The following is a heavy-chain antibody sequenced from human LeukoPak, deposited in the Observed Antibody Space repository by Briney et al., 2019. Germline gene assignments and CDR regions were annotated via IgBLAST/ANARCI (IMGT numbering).Heavy chain of an antibody. J-gene: IGHJ6*02. CDR3: ARGVGYNYHYYYGMDV. CDR1: GGSVSSGSYY. D-gene: IGHD5-24*01. V-gene: IGHV4-61*01. CDR2: IYYSGST. Sequence: SETLSLTCTVSGGSVSSGSYYWSWIRQPPGKGLGWIGYIYYSGSTNYNPSLKSRVTISVDTSKNQFSLKLSSVTAADTAVYYCARGVGYNYHYYYGMDVWGQGTTVTVSS.